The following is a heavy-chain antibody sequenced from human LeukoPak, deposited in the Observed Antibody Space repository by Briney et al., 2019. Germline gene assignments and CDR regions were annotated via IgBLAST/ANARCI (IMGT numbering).Heavy chain of an antibody. CDR1: GFTFGDYA. J-gene: IGHJ6*03. CDR3: TSPYYYDSSGYSGDYYYYYMDV. Sequence: GGSLRLSCTASGFTFGDYAMSWVRQAPGKGLEWVGFIRSKAYGGTTEYAASVKGRFTISRDDSKSIAYLQMNSLKTEDTAVYYCTSPYYYDSSGYSGDYYYYYMDVWGKGTTVTISS. CDR2: IRSKAYGGTT. D-gene: IGHD3-22*01. V-gene: IGHV3-49*04.